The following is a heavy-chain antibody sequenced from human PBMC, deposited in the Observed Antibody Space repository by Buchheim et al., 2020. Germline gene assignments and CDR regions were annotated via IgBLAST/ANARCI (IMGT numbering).Heavy chain of an antibody. CDR2: ISGSGGST. Sequence: EVQLLESGGGLVQPGGSLRLSCAASGFPFSSYAMSWVRQAPGKGLDWVSAISGSGGSTYYADSVKGRFTISGDNSTNPRYLQMNSLRAEDTAVYYCAKSRPSRFLEWLFYFDYWGQGTL. D-gene: IGHD3-3*01. CDR1: GFPFSSYA. CDR3: AKSRPSRFLEWLFYFDY. J-gene: IGHJ4*02. V-gene: IGHV3-23*01.